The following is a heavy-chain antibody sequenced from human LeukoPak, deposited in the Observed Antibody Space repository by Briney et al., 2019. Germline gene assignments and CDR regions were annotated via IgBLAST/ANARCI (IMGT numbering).Heavy chain of an antibody. D-gene: IGHD6-13*01. CDR2: ISSSGSTI. J-gene: IGHJ6*03. CDR1: GFTFSTYG. Sequence: GGTLRLSCAASGFTFSTYGMTWVRLAPGKGLEWVSYISSSGSTIYYADSVKGRFTISRDNAKNSLYLQMNSLRAEDTAVYYCATGGYSSSWYDYYYYYMDVWGKGTTVTISS. V-gene: IGHV3-48*04. CDR3: ATGGYSSSWYDYYYYYMDV.